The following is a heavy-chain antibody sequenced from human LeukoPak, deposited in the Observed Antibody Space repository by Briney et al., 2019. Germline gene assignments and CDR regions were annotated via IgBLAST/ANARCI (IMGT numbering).Heavy chain of an antibody. V-gene: IGHV3-53*01. J-gene: IGHJ3*02. CDR1: GFTVRVNY. CDR2: IYSGGST. D-gene: IGHD3-22*01. Sequence: GGSLRLSCAASGFTVRVNYMSWVRQAPGKGLQWVSIIYSGGSTYYADSVKGRFTISRDNSKNTLYLQMNSLRAEDMAMYYCARSPYYYDSSGYHGAFDIWGQGTMVTVSS. CDR3: ARSPYYYDSSGYHGAFDI.